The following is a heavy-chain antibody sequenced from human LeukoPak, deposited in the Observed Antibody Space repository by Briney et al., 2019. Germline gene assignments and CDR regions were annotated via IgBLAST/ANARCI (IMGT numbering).Heavy chain of an antibody. V-gene: IGHV1-18*01. CDR2: ISAYNGNT. D-gene: IGHD3-10*01. Sequence: VASVTVSCKASGYTFTSYGVSWVRQAPGQGLEWMGWISAYNGNTNYAQKLQGRVTMTTDTPTSTAYMELRSLRSDDTAVYYCAREIWFGGPLDYYGMDVWGQGTTVTVSS. CDR3: AREIWFGGPLDYYGMDV. J-gene: IGHJ6*02. CDR1: GYTFTSYG.